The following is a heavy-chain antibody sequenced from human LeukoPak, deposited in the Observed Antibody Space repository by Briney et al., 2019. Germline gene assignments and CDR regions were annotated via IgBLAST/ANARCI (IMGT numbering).Heavy chain of an antibody. V-gene: IGHV4-39*01. CDR1: GGSISSSSYY. D-gene: IGHD2-21*02. J-gene: IGHJ4*02. Sequence: PSETLSLTCTVSGGSISSSSYYWGWIRQPPGKGLEWIGSIYYSGSTYYNPSLKSRVTISVDTSKNQFSLKLSSVTAADTAVYYCARHGIYCGGDCWVYWGQGTLVTVSS. CDR2: IYYSGST. CDR3: ARHGIYCGGDCWVY.